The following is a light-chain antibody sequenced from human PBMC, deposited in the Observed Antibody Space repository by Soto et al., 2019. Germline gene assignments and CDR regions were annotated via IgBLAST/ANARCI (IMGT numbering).Light chain of an antibody. CDR3: QQSHSPPWT. V-gene: IGKV1-39*01. CDR1: QRISSY. Sequence: DIQMTQSPSSLSASVGDRVTITCRASQRISSYLNWYQQKPGKAPKLLIYAASSLQSGVPSRFSGSGSGTDFTLTISSLQPGDFVTYYCQQSHSPPWTFGLGTKVDIK. CDR2: AAS. J-gene: IGKJ1*01.